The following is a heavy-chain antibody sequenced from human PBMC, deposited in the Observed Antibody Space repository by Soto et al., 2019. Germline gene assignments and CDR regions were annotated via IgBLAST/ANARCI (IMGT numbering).Heavy chain of an antibody. CDR2: IYYNDDR. D-gene: IGHD5-12*01. CDR3: AHSDGGYEIIYFDF. Sequence: FGPTLVNPTQTLTLTCTFSGFSLTTAGVAVGWIRQTPGGALEWLTLIYYNDDRRFSPSLKTRLTITGDTSKNQVVLSLTNVDPGDTATYFCAHSDGGYEIIYFDFWGQGIPVTVSS. CDR1: GFSLTTAGVA. V-gene: IGHV2-5*01. J-gene: IGHJ4*02.